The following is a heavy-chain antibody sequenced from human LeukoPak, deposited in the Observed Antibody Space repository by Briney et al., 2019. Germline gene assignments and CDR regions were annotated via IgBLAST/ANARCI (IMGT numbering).Heavy chain of an antibody. D-gene: IGHD2-15*01. CDR1: GGSVSSGSYY. V-gene: IGHV4-61*01. Sequence: SETLSLTCTVSGGSVSSGSYYWSWIRQPPGKGLEWIGYIYYSGSTNYNPSLKSRVTISVDTSKNQFSLKLSSVTAADTAVYYCARRYVRSAFDYWGQGTLVTASS. J-gene: IGHJ4*02. CDR2: IYYSGST. CDR3: ARRYVRSAFDY.